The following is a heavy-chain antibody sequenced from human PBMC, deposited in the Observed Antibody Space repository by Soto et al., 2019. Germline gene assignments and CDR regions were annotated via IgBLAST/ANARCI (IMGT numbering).Heavy chain of an antibody. Sequence: LSLTCTVSGGSISSYYWSWIRQPPGKGLGWIGYIYYSGSTNYNPSLKSRVTISVDTSKNQFSLKLSSVTAADTAVYYCARDNPGAAAGTGLDYWGQGTLVTVSS. V-gene: IGHV4-59*01. CDR2: IYYSGST. D-gene: IGHD6-13*01. CDR3: ARDNPGAAAGTGLDY. J-gene: IGHJ4*02. CDR1: GGSISSYY.